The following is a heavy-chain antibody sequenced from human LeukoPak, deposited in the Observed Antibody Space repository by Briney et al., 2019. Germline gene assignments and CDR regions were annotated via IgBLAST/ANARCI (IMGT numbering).Heavy chain of an antibody. Sequence: WASVKVSCKASGYTFTSYAMHWVRQAPGQRLEWMGWINAGNGNTKYSQKFQGRVTMTRDTSTSTVYMELSSLRSEDTAVYYCARGPSRRHYYDSSGYQDYWGQGILVTVSS. CDR2: INAGNGNT. CDR1: GYTFTSYA. D-gene: IGHD3-22*01. V-gene: IGHV1-3*01. J-gene: IGHJ4*02. CDR3: ARGPSRRHYYDSSGYQDY.